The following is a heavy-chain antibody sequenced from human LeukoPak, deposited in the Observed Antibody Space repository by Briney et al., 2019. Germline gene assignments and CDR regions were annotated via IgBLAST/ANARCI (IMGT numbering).Heavy chain of an antibody. Sequence: GGSLRLSCAASGFTVSSNYMSWVRQAPGKGLEWVSVIYSGGSTYYADSVKGRFTISRDNAKNSLYLQMNSLRAEDTAVYYCARDEVCSGGSCYGNWFDPWGQGTLVTVSS. CDR3: ARDEVCSGGSCYGNWFDP. CDR1: GFTVSSNY. V-gene: IGHV3-53*01. J-gene: IGHJ5*02. CDR2: IYSGGST. D-gene: IGHD2-15*01.